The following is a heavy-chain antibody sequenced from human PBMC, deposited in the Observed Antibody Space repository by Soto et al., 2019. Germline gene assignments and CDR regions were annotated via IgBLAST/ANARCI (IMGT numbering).Heavy chain of an antibody. CDR2: IWYDGSNK. CDR1: GLTFSSYG. D-gene: IGHD5-18*01. CDR3: ASLSSGYSYGYDY. Sequence: PGGSLRLSCAASGLTFSSYGMHWVRQAPGKGLEWVAVIWYDGSNKYYADSVKGRFTISRDNSKNTLYLQMNSLRAEDTAVYYCASLSSGYSYGYDYWGQGTLVTVSS. J-gene: IGHJ4*02. V-gene: IGHV3-33*01.